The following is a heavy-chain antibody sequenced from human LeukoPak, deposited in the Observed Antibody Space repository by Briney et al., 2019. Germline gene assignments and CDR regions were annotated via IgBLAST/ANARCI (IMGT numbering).Heavy chain of an antibody. Sequence: SQTLSLTCTVSGGSISSGDYYWSWIRQPPGKGLEWIGYIHYSGSTYYNPSLKSRVTISVDTSKNQFSPKLSSVTAADTAVYYCAAWSGYYREYYFDYWGQGTLVTVSS. V-gene: IGHV4-30-4*01. CDR3: AAWSGYYREYYFDY. CDR2: IHYSGST. J-gene: IGHJ4*02. D-gene: IGHD3-3*01. CDR1: GGSISSGDYY.